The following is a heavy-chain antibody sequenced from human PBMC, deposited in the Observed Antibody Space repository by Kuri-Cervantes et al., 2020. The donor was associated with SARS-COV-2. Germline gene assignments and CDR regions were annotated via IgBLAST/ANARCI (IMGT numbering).Heavy chain of an antibody. D-gene: IGHD3-16*01. CDR3: AREGDLTGLFDY. CDR1: GFNFSSYW. Sequence: GGSLRLSCAASGFNFSSYWMSWVRQAPGKGLEFLSAINSNGGSTFYADSVKGRFTISRDNSRNILYLQMGSLRVEDMAVYYCAREGDLTGLFDYWGQGTLVTVSS. CDR2: INSNGGST. J-gene: IGHJ4*02. V-gene: IGHV3-64*02.